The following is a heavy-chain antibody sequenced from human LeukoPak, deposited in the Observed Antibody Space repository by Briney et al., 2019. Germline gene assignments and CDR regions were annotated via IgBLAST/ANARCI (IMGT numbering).Heavy chain of an antibody. CDR1: GYTFTSYG. Sequence: ASVKVSCKASGYTFTSYGISWVRQAPGQGLEWMGWISAYNGNTNYPQKLQGRVTMTTDTSTSTAYMELRSLRSDDTAVYYCARARGYGSGSYDFDYWGQGTLVTVSS. V-gene: IGHV1-18*01. J-gene: IGHJ4*02. CDR2: ISAYNGNT. CDR3: ARARGYGSGSYDFDY. D-gene: IGHD3-10*01.